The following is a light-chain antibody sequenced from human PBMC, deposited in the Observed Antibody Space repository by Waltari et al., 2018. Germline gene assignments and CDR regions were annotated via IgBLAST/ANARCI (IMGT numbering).Light chain of an antibody. CDR1: TGAVTSGHY. V-gene: IGLV7-46*01. Sequence: QAVVTQESSLTVSPGGTVTIPCVSSTGAVTSGHYPYWFQQTPGQAPRTLIYDTSNKQSWTPARFSGSLLGGKAALTLSGAQREDEAEYYCLLSYSGAHVVFGGGTKLTVL. J-gene: IGLJ2*01. CDR3: LLSYSGAHVV. CDR2: DTS.